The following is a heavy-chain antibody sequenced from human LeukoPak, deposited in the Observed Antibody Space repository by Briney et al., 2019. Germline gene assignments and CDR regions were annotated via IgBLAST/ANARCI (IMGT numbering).Heavy chain of an antibody. Sequence: SETLSLTCTVSGDSVSSSSYYWSWIRQPPGKGLEWIGYIYYTGNTNYNPSLKSRVTISMDTSKNQFSLKLSSVTAADTAVYYCARESYYGSGSEGYFAYWGQGTLVTVSS. J-gene: IGHJ4*02. V-gene: IGHV4-61*01. CDR1: GDSVSSSSYY. D-gene: IGHD3-10*01. CDR2: IYYTGNT. CDR3: ARESYYGSGSEGYFAY.